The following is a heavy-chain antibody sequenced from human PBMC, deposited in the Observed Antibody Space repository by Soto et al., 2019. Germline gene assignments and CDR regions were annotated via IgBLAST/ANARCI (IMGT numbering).Heavy chain of an antibody. V-gene: IGHV3-33*01. D-gene: IGHD6-13*01. CDR2: IYSDGATE. Sequence: QVQLVESGGGVVQPGESLRLSCAASGFTFSTYLMHWVRQAPGKGLEWVAVIYSDGATEYYGDSVKGRFIISRDNSRSTPYVQMNDLRVEDTAVYFCARDVGSSSWHALDIWGQGTMVSVSS. J-gene: IGHJ3*02. CDR3: ARDVGSSSWHALDI. CDR1: GFTFSTYL.